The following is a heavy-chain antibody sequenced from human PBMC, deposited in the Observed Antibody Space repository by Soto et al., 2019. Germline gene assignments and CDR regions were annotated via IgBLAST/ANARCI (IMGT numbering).Heavy chain of an antibody. CDR2: IFYLGSS. J-gene: IGHJ5*02. D-gene: IGHD3-3*02. V-gene: IGHV4-39*01. Sequence: SETLSLTCTVSGDSIISSDFYWVWVRQPPGKGLEWIGSIFYLGSSYYNPSLKSRVTMSVDTSKNQFSLRLRSVTAADTALYFCARHSLALRKNNWFDPWGQGIMVTVSS. CDR1: GDSIISSDFY. CDR3: ARHSLALRKNNWFDP.